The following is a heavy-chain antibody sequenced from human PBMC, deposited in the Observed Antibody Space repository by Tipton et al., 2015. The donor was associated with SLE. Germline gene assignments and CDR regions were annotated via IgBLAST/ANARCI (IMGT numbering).Heavy chain of an antibody. CDR1: GGSISSSSYY. Sequence: TLSLTCTVSGGSISSSSYYWGWIRQPPGKGLEWIGSIYYSGSTYYNPSLKSRVTISVDTSKNQFSLKLSSVTAADTAVYYCARVKAKYYDILTGYPYCFDYWGQGTLVTVSS. CDR2: IYYSGST. CDR3: ARVKAKYYDILTGYPYCFDY. V-gene: IGHV4-39*07. D-gene: IGHD3-9*01. J-gene: IGHJ4*02.